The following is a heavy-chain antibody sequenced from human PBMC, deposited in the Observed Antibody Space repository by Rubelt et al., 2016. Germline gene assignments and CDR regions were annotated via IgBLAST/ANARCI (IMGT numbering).Heavy chain of an antibody. CDR2: LRGDGRT. D-gene: IGHD5-24*01. J-gene: IGHJ4*02. CDR1: GFTVSNNG. V-gene: IGHV3-23*01. CDR3: SGHGGTSAG. Sequence: GQLLESGGGLVQPGGSLTLSCVVSGFTVSNNGMTWLRQAPGKGLEWVSDLRGDGRTFYANSVKSRFIISRDNSTNTLYLQMNSLRAEDTAVYYCSGHGGTSAGWGQGTLVTVTS.